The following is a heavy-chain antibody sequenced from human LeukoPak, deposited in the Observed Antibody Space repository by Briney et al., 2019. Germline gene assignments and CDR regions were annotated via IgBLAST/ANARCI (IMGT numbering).Heavy chain of an antibody. J-gene: IGHJ4*02. CDR3: GKVGGNTNS. Sequence: SETLSLTCTVSGASITSDIFYCNWIRQSPGKCLELIGAIHNSRGTSYNPSLESLLTISVDPSENKFFLKMTSVTDADTATYYCGKVGGNTNSWGQGTLVTVSS. D-gene: IGHD4-23*01. CDR2: IHNSRGT. V-gene: IGHV4-31*01. CDR1: GASITSDIFY.